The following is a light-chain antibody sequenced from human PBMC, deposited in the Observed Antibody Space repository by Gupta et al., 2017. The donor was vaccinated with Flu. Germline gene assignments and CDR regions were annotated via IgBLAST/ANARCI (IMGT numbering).Light chain of an antibody. V-gene: IGLV3-19*01. J-gene: IGLJ2*01. CDR1: SLRDYY. Sequence: CQGDSLRDYYASWYQQKPGQAPVLVIYGRNNRPSGIPDRFSGSSSGNTASLTITGAQAEDEGDYYCDSRDSSGYHVIFGGGTRLTVL. CDR2: GRN. CDR3: DSRDSSGYHVI.